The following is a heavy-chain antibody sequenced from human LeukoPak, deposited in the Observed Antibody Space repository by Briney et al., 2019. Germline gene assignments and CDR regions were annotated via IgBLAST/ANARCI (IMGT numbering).Heavy chain of an antibody. CDR1: GFTFSDYY. Sequence: GGSLRLSCAASGFTFSDYYMSWIRQAPGKGLEWVSYISSSGSTIYYADSVKGRFTISRDNAKNSLYLQMNSLRAEDTAVYYCARGTYNWNRIASFDIWGQGTMVTVSS. CDR2: ISSSGSTI. V-gene: IGHV3-11*01. CDR3: ARGTYNWNRIASFDI. J-gene: IGHJ3*02. D-gene: IGHD1-20*01.